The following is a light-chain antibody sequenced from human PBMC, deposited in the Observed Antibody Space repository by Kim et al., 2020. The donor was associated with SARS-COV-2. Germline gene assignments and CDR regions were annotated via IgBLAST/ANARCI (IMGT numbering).Light chain of an antibody. CDR1: SSDVGGYNY. J-gene: IGLJ2*01. V-gene: IGLV2-14*03. CDR2: DVS. CDR3: SSYTSSVV. Sequence: SPVQSITISCTVTSSDVGGYNYVSWYQQHPGKAPKLMIYDVSNRPSGVSNRFSGSKSGNTASLTISGLQAEDEADYYCSSYTSSVVVGGWTQLTVL.